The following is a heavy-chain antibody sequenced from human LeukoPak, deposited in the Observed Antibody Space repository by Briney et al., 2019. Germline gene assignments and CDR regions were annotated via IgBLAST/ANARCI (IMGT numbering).Heavy chain of an antibody. V-gene: IGHV1-69*13. D-gene: IGHD2-21*02. J-gene: IGHJ4*02. CDR2: IIPIFGTA. CDR1: GGTFSSYA. CDR3: ARGSLFVGCGGDCYSGGLDY. Sequence: SVKVSCKASGGTFSSYAISWVRQAPGQGLEGMGGIIPIFGTANYAQKFRGRVTITADESTSTAYMELSSLRSEDTAVYYCARGSLFVGCGGDCYSGGLDYWGQGTLVTVSS.